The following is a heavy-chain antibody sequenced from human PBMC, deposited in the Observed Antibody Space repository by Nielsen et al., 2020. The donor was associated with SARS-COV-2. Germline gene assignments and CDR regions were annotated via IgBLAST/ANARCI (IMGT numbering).Heavy chain of an antibody. V-gene: IGHV4-59*11. Sequence: SETLSLTCTVSGGSISVHYWTWIRQPPGKGLEWIGYIYYSGSTNYNPSLKSRVTISVDTSKNQFSLKLSSVTAADTAVYYCARDTKIQLWLGPFDYWGQGTLVTVSS. J-gene: IGHJ4*02. CDR1: GGSISVHY. CDR3: ARDTKIQLWLGPFDY. D-gene: IGHD5-18*01. CDR2: IYYSGST.